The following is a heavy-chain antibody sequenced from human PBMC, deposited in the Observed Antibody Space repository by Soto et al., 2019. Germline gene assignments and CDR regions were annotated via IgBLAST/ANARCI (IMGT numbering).Heavy chain of an antibody. CDR3: AKDWYRSRWTYYYYYGMEV. CDR1: GFTFSSYA. J-gene: IGHJ6*02. Sequence: GGSLRLSCAASGFTFSSYAMSWVRQAPGKGLEWVSAISGSGGSTYYADSVKGRFTISRDNSKNTLYLQMNSLRAEDTAVYYCAKDWYRSRWTYYYYYGMEVWGQGATVTAP. D-gene: IGHD6-19*01. CDR2: ISGSGGST. V-gene: IGHV3-23*01.